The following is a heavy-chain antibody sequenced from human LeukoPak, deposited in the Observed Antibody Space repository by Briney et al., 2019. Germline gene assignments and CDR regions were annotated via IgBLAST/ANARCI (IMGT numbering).Heavy chain of an antibody. V-gene: IGHV1-2*02. CDR2: INGNSGGR. CDR1: GYTFTGYN. J-gene: IGHJ6*02. CDR3: ATHRGYCSSTSCYYDYYYYGMDV. Sequence: GASVKGSCKASGYTFTGYNMHWVQQAPGQGLEWMGWINGNSGGRNYAQKFQGRVTMTRDTSISTAYMELSRLRSDDTAVYHCATHRGYCSSTSCYYDYYYYGMDVWGQGTTVTVSS. D-gene: IGHD2-2*01.